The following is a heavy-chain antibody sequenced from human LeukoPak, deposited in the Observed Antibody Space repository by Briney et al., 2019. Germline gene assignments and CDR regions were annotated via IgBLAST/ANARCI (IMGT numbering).Heavy chain of an antibody. J-gene: IGHJ4*02. CDR3: AREYDSSGYYDFPPFGY. D-gene: IGHD3-22*01. Sequence: GESLKISCKGSGYSFTSYWIGWVRQMPGKGLEWMGIIYPGDSDTRYSPSFQGEVTISADKSITTAYLQWGSLKASDAAMYYCAREYDSSGYYDFPPFGYWGQGTLVTVSS. CDR1: GYSFTSYW. CDR2: IYPGDSDT. V-gene: IGHV5-51*01.